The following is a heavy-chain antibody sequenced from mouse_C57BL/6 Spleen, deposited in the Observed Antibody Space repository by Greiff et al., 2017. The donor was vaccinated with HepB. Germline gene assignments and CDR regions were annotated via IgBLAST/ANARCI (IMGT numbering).Heavy chain of an antibody. CDR1: GYAFSSSW. J-gene: IGHJ2*01. CDR2: IYPGDGDT. D-gene: IGHD2-2*01. V-gene: IGHV1-82*01. CDR3: AIDGYDEGYFDY. Sequence: VKLQESGPELVKPGASVKISCKASGYAFSSSWMNWVKQRPGKGLEWIGRIYPGDGDTNYNGKFKGKATLTADKSSSTASMQLSSLTSEDSAVYFCAIDGYDEGYFDYWGQGTTLTVSS.